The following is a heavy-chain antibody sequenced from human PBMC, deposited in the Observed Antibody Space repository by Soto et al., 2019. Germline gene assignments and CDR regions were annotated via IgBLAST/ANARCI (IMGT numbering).Heavy chain of an antibody. CDR2: ISYDGSNK. J-gene: IGHJ4*02. CDR3: AKDTPLTDSSSWYVFDY. CDR1: GFTFSSYA. V-gene: IGHV3-30-3*01. Sequence: GGSLRLSCAASGFTFSSYAMHWVRQAPGKGLEWVAVISYDGSNKYYADSVKGRFTISRDNSKNTLYLQMNSLRAEDTAVYYCAKDTPLTDSSSWYVFDYWGQGTLVTVSS. D-gene: IGHD6-13*01.